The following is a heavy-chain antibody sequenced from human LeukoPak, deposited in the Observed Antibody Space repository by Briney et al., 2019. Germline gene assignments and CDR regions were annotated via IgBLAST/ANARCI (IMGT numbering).Heavy chain of an antibody. CDR3: ARRRARNYCSSTSCYTSYMDV. D-gene: IGHD2-2*02. CDR2: INHSGST. Sequence: PSETLSLTCAVYGGSFSGYYWSWIRQPPGKGLEWIGEINHSGSTNYNPSLKSRVTISVDTSKNQFSLKLSSVTAADTAVYYCARRRARNYCSSTSCYTSYMDVWGKGTTVTVSS. V-gene: IGHV4-34*01. J-gene: IGHJ6*03. CDR1: GGSFSGYY.